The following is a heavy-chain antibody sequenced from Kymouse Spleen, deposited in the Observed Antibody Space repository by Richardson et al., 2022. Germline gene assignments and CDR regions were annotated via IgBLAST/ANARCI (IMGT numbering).Heavy chain of an antibody. CDR2: IWYDGSNK. J-gene: IGHJ6*02. CDR3: ARDPIFGVEGYYYYGMDV. V-gene: IGHV3-33*01. Sequence: QVQLVESGGGVVQPGRSLRLSCAASGFTFSSYGMHWVRQAPGKGLEWVAVIWYDGSNKYYADSVKGRFTISRDNSKNTLYLQMNSLRAEDTAVYYCARDPIFGVEGYYYYGMDVWGQGTTVTVSS. D-gene: IGHD3-3*01. CDR1: GFTFSSYG.